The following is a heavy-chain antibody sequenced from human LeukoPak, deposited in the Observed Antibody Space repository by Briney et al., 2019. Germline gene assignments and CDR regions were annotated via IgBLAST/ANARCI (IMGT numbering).Heavy chain of an antibody. CDR3: ARRLLGYCSGGSCYSGYFQH. CDR1: GVSFSGYY. CDR2: INHSGST. V-gene: IGHV4-34*01. J-gene: IGHJ1*01. D-gene: IGHD2-15*01. Sequence: SETLSLTCAVYGVSFSGYYWSWIRQPPGKGLEWIGEINHSGSTNSNPSLKSRVTISVDTSKNQFSLKLSSVTAADTAMYYCARRLLGYCSGGSCYSGYFQHWGQGTLVTVSS.